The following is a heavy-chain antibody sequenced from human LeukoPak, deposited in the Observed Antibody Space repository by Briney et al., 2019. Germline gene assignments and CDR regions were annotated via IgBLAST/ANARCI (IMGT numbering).Heavy chain of an antibody. CDR3: ARDQVYSSVPGYGMDV. CDR2: IYSDAIYSDTST. J-gene: IGHJ6*02. CDR1: GFTVSSNY. Sequence: GGSLRLSCAASGFTVSSNYMSWVRQAPGKGLEWVSVIYSDAIYSDTSTYYADSVKGRFVISRDNSNNTLYLQMSSLRAEDTAVYYCARDQVYSSVPGYGMDVWGQGTTVTVSS. D-gene: IGHD5-18*01. V-gene: IGHV3-53*01.